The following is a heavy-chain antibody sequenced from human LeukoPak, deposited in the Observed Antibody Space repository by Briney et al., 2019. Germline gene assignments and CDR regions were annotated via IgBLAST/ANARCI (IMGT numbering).Heavy chain of an antibody. CDR3: ARTHYYDSSGYSGDAFDI. J-gene: IGHJ3*02. D-gene: IGHD3-22*01. CDR2: IIPIFGTA. CDR1: GYTFTGYY. V-gene: IGHV1-46*01. Sequence: ASVKVSCKASGYTFTGYYMHWVRQAPGQGLEWMGGIIPIFGTANYAQKFQGRVTMTRDTSTSTVYMELSSLRSEDTAVYYCARTHYYDSSGYSGDAFDIWGQGTMVTVSS.